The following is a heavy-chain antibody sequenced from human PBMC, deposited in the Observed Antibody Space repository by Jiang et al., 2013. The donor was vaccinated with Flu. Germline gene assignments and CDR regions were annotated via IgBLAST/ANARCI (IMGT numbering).Heavy chain of an antibody. V-gene: IGHV1-2*02. D-gene: IGHD3-9*01. CDR2: INPNSGGT. Sequence: GAEVKKPGASVKVSCKASGYTFTGYYMHWVRQAPGQGLEWMGWINPNSGGTNYAQKFQGRVTMTRDTSISTAYMELSRLRSDDTAVYYCARDEGYFDPHYFDYWGQGPWSPSPQ. J-gene: IGHJ4*02. CDR3: ARDEGYFDPHYFDY. CDR1: GYTFTGYY.